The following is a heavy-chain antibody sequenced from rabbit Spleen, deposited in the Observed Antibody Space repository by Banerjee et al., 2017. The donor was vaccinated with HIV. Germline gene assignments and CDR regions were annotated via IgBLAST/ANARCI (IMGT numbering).Heavy chain of an antibody. V-gene: IGHV1S40*01. Sequence: QSLEESGGDLVKPGASLTLSCKASGFDFSNYGVSWVRQAPGKGLEWIACINIVTSKSVYASWAKGRFIMSRTSSTTVTLQMASLTAADTATYFCARDLTDVIGWNFGWWGPGTLVTVS. D-gene: IGHD1-1*01. CDR3: ARDLTDVIGWNFGW. CDR1: GFDFSNYG. J-gene: IGHJ4*01. CDR2: INIVTSKSV.